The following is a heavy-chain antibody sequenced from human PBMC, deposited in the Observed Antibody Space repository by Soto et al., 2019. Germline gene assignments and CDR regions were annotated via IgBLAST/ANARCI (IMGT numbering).Heavy chain of an antibody. V-gene: IGHV3-23*01. J-gene: IGHJ4*01. CDR2: VTGSGGNT. CDR3: AKMDHGNYRGLINY. Sequence: PGGSRILSSASSGFTFSIYSRSLVRQAPGKGLEWVSSVTGSGGNTNYADSVRGRFSISRDNSKNALYLQMNSLRAEDTAVYYCAKMDHGNYRGLINYWGQGALVTVSS. D-gene: IGHD4-4*01. CDR1: GFTFSIYS.